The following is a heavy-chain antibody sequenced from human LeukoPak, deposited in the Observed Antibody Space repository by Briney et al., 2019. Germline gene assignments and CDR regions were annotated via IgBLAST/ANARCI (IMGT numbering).Heavy chain of an antibody. CDR3: ANGAGEVPFYDY. V-gene: IGHV5-51*01. J-gene: IGHJ4*02. CDR1: AHSPHRSV. CDR2: IYPGGSET. D-gene: IGHD4-17*01. Sequence: GESLKILLQGFAHSPHRSVYARGGQIPGKGLEWMGIIYPGGSETRHSTSFPGQVTISADKSISTTYLPWSSLKASPTAMPYCANGAGEVPFYDYWGQGTLVTVSS.